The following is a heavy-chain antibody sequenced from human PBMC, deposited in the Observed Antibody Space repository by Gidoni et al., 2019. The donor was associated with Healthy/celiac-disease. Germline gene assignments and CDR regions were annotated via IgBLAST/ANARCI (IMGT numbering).Heavy chain of an antibody. CDR3: AKAVDGYNSGAFDI. Sequence: EVQLVESGGGLVQPGRSLRLSCAASGFTFDDYAMHWVRQAPGKGLEWVSGISWNSGSIGYADSVKGRFTISRDNAKNSLYLQMNSLRAEDTALYYCAKAVDGYNSGAFDIWGQGTMVTVSS. CDR1: GFTFDDYA. CDR2: ISWNSGSI. J-gene: IGHJ3*02. V-gene: IGHV3-9*01. D-gene: IGHD5-12*01.